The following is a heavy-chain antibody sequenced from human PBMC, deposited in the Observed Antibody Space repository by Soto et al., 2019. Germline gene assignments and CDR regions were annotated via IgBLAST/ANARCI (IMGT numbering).Heavy chain of an antibody. CDR1: GYTFTSHA. J-gene: IGHJ5*02. CDR2: IHAGNGKT. Sequence: ASVKVSGKASGYTFTSHAVHWVRQAPGERLECMGWIHAGNGKTKYSQSFQGRFTISRDNAMNSLYLQMTSLRGEDTAVYYCARQSWFDPWGQGTLVTVSS. CDR3: ARQSWFDP. V-gene: IGHV1-3*01.